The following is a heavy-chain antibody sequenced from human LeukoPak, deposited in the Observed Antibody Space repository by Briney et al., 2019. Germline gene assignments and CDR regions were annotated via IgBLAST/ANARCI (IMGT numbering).Heavy chain of an antibody. CDR2: ISAYNGNT. CDR3: ASGYCSGGSCYGLLDY. J-gene: IGHJ4*02. V-gene: IGHV1-18*01. CDR1: GYTFTTYG. Sequence: ASVKVSCKASGYTFTTYGIGWVRQAPGQGLEWMGWISAYNGNTNYAQKLQGRVTMTTDTSTKTAYMEPRSLRSDDTAVYYCASGYCSGGSCYGLLDYWGQGTLVIVSS. D-gene: IGHD2-15*01.